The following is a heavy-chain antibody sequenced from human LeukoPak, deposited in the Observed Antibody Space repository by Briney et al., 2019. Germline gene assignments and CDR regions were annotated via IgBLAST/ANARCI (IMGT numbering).Heavy chain of an antibody. J-gene: IGHJ4*02. Sequence: SETLSLTCTVSGRSISSSGYYWGWIRQPPGKGLEWIGSIHYSGSTYYNPSLKSRVTISVDTSKNQCSLKLSSVTAADTAVYYCGRSRYGYPLDYWGQGTLVTVSS. V-gene: IGHV4-39*07. D-gene: IGHD5-24*01. CDR2: IHYSGST. CDR3: GRSRYGYPLDY. CDR1: GRSISSSGYY.